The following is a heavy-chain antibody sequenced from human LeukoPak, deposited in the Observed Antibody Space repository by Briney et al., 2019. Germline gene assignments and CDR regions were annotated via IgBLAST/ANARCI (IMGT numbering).Heavy chain of an antibody. CDR3: AKGNVGATSSFDY. J-gene: IGHJ4*02. CDR1: GFTFSSYA. V-gene: IGHV3-23*01. CDR2: ISRSDGTT. Sequence: GGSLRLSCAGSGFTFSSYAMTWVRQAPGTGLEWVPSISRSDGTTYYADSVKGRFTISRDNSKNTLFLQMNSLRAEDTAVYYCAKGNVGATSSFDYWGQGTLVTVSS. D-gene: IGHD1-26*01.